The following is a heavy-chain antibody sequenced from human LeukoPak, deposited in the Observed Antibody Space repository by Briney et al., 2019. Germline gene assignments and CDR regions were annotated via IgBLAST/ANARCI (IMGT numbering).Heavy chain of an antibody. CDR1: GGSISGSY. Sequence: SETLSLTCAVSGGSISGSYWSWIRQPPGKGLEWIGYIYSSGTTRYNPSLKSRVTISVDTSKNQFSLKLSSVTAADTAVYYCAREAPIYYFDYWGQGTLVTVSS. J-gene: IGHJ4*02. V-gene: IGHV4-59*01. CDR2: IYSSGTT. CDR3: AREAPIYYFDY.